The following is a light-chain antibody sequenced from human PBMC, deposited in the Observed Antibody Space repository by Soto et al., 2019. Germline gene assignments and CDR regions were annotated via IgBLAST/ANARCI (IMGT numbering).Light chain of an antibody. V-gene: IGKV3-20*01. Sequence: EIVLSQSPDILSLSPGERATLSCRASQGMSSAYLAWFQQKPGQAPRLLIYGASTRATGIPDRFSGSGSGTDFTLTISRLEPEDSAVYYCQQYGSSSWTFGQGTKVDIK. J-gene: IGKJ1*01. CDR2: GAS. CDR3: QQYGSSSWT. CDR1: QGMSSAY.